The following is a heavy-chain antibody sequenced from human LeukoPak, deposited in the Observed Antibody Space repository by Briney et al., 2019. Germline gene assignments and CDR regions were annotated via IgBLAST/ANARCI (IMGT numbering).Heavy chain of an antibody. D-gene: IGHD2-2*01. V-gene: IGHV1-2*02. J-gene: IGHJ6*02. Sequence: ASAKVSCKASGYTFTGYYMHWVRHAPGQGLEWMGWINPNSGGTNYAQKFQGRVTMTRDTSISTAYMELSRLRSDDTAVYYCARNGEFVVVPASHYYYYGMDVWGQGTTVTVSS. CDR2: INPNSGGT. CDR1: GYTFTGYY. CDR3: ARNGEFVVVPASHYYYYGMDV.